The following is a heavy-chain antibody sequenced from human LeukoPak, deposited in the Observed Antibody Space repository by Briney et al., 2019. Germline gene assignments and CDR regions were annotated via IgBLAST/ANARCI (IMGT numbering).Heavy chain of an antibody. D-gene: IGHD2-2*02. CDR1: GFTLNNYW. J-gene: IGHJ4*02. V-gene: IGHV3-74*01. CDR3: AKARSGSSSSCYNY. CDR2: INGDGSST. Sequence: GGSLRLSCAASGFTLNNYWVHWVRQAPGKGLVWVSHINGDGSSTAYADSVKGRFTISRDNAKNTLYLQMNSLRAEDTAVYYCAKARSGSSSSCYNYWGQGTLVTVSS.